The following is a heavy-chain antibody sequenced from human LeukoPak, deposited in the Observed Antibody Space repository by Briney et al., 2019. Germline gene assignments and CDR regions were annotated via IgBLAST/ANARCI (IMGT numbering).Heavy chain of an antibody. CDR2: IYYSGST. V-gene: IGHV4-59*08. D-gene: IGHD5-24*01. CDR3: ASSNYPDAFDI. Sequence: SETLSLTCTVSGGSISGYFWNWIRQPPGKGLEWIGYIYYSGSTNYNPSLKSRVTISVDTSKNQFSLKLSSVTAADTAVYYCASSNYPDAFDIWGQGTMVTVSS. J-gene: IGHJ3*02. CDR1: GGSISGYF.